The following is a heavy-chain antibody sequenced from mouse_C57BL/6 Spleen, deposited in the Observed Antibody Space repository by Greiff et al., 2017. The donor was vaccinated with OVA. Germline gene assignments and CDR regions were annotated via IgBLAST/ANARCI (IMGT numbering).Heavy chain of an antibody. CDR2: IYPGGGYT. V-gene: IGHV1-63*01. CDR1: GYTFTNYW. J-gene: IGHJ4*01. Sequence: QVQLQQSGAELVRPGTSVKMSCKASGYTFTNYWIGWAKQRPGHGLEWIGDIYPGGGYTNYNEKFKGKATLTADKSSSTAYMQFSSLTSEDSALYYCARGNARDAMDYWGQGTSVTVSS. CDR3: ARGNARDAMDY.